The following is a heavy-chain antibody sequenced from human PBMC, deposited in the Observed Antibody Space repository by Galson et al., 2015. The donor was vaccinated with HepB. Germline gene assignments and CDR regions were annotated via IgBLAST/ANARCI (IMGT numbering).Heavy chain of an antibody. CDR2: ISSSGDST. CDR3: ARVPAYGDFIPRYFDS. D-gene: IGHD4-17*01. J-gene: IGHJ4*02. CDR1: GFNFDNYA. Sequence: LRLSCAASGFNFDNYAMSWVRQGPGKGLHWVSGISSSGDSTYYADSVKGRFTISRDNSKNTVSLQMNSLTVEDAAVYYCARVPAYGDFIPRYFDSWGQGTLVTVSS. V-gene: IGHV3-23*01.